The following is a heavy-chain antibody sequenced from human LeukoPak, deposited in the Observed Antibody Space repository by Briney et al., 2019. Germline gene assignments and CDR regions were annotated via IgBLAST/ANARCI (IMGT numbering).Heavy chain of an antibody. J-gene: IGHJ3*02. D-gene: IGHD3-10*01. CDR3: AREMLRGGVWAFDI. Sequence: ASVKVSCKASGYTFTRYYMHWVRQAPGQGLEWMGIINPSGGSTTYAQKFQGRVTMTRDTSTSTVYMELSSLRSEDTAVYYCAREMLRGGVWAFDIWGQGTMVTVPS. CDR1: GYTFTRYY. V-gene: IGHV1-46*01. CDR2: INPSGGST.